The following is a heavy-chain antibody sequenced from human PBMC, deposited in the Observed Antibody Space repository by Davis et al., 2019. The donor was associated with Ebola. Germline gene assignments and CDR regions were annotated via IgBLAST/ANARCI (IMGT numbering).Heavy chain of an antibody. D-gene: IGHD6-19*01. CDR1: GFTFSSYW. CDR3: ATTQWLREFDN. J-gene: IGHJ4*02. CDR2: ISGNGDRT. V-gene: IGHV3-23*01. Sequence: GESLKISCAASGFTFSSYWMHWVRQAPGKGLEWVSAISGNGDRTYYADSVKGRFSISRDKSNNTLYLEMSSLRVDDTAVYYCATTQWLREFDNWGQGTLVTVSS.